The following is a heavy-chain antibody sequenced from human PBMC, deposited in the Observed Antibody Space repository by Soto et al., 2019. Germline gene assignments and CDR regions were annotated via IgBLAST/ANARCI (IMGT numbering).Heavy chain of an antibody. CDR3: AREATNTGSAFDI. V-gene: IGHV4-59*01. J-gene: IGHJ3*02. Sequence: SETLSLTCTVSRVSMSDYYWSWIRQPPGKGLEWIGYIYYSGSTNYNPSLKSRVTISVDTSKNQFSLKLSSVTAADTAVYYCAREATNTGSAFDIWGQGTMVTVSS. D-gene: IGHD5-12*01. CDR1: RVSMSDYY. CDR2: IYYSGST.